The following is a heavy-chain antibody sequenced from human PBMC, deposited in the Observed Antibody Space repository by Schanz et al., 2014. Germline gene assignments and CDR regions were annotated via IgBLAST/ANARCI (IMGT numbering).Heavy chain of an antibody. CDR2: INVGNGNM. CDR3: ATGKGDILTGRY. V-gene: IGHV1-3*01. CDR1: GYTFTSYS. J-gene: IGHJ4*02. Sequence: QVQLVQSGAEVKKPGASVKVSCKASGYTFTSYSIHWVRQAPGQGLEWMGWINVGNGNMKYSQKFQGRVTITRDTSASTAYMEVSSLRSEDTAVYYCATGKGDILTGRYWGQGTLXTVAS. D-gene: IGHD3-9*01.